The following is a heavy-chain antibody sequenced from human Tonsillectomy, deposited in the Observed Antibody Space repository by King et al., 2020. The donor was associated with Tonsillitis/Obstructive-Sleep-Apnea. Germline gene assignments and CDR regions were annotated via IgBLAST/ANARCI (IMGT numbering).Heavy chain of an antibody. J-gene: IGHJ3*02. CDR3: AGDAGVVVEEEDAFDI. Sequence: QLVQSGAEVTKPGASVKVSCKASGYTFTAYFLHWVRQAPGQGLEWMGRIDPNSGGTNYAQKFQGRVTMTRDTSNTTAYMELNRLTSDDTVVYYCAGDAGVVVEEEDAFDIWGQGTLVTVSS. CDR2: IDPNSGGT. CDR1: GYTFTAYF. D-gene: IGHD2-2*01. V-gene: IGHV1-2*05.